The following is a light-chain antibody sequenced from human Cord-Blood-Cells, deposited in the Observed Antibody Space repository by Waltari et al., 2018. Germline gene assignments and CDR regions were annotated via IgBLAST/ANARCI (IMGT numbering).Light chain of an antibody. CDR1: SSNVGGYNY. CDR2: DVS. V-gene: IGLV2-14*01. J-gene: IGLJ2*01. CDR3: SSYTSSSTI. Sequence: QSALTQPASVSGSPGQSITISCTGTSSNVGGYNYVSLYQQPPGKAPKHMIYDVSNRPAGGSNRFSGSKSGNTASLTISGLQAEDEADYYCSSYTSSSTIFGGVTKLTVL.